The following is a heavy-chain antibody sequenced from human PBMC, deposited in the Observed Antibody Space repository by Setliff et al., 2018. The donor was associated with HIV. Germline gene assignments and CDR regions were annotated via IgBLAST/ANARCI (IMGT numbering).Heavy chain of an antibody. J-gene: IGHJ5*02. CDR3: ARDGIGPKRGDWFDP. V-gene: IGHV1-46*01. CDR1: GYTFISHY. Sequence: ASVKVSCKASGYTFISHYIHWVRQAPGQGLEWMGIINPSDGSTNYAQRFQDRVTMTRDTSTNTVYMEVRSLRSEDTAMYYCARDGIGPKRGDWFDPWGQGTLVTVSS. CDR2: INPSDGST. D-gene: IGHD1-1*01.